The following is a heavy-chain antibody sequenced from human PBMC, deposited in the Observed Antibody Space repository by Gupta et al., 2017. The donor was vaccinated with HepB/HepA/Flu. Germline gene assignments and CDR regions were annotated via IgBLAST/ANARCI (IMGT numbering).Heavy chain of an antibody. D-gene: IGHD1-20*01. V-gene: IGHV3-23*01. CDR1: GFPFSNYA. CDR3: AKEITAGGYYFDY. CDR2: ISGSGGST. J-gene: IGHJ4*02. Sequence: EVQLLESGGGLVQPGGSLRLSCAASGFPFSNYAMTWVREAPGKGLEWVSAISGSGGSTYYADSVKGRFTISRDNSKNTLYLQMNTLRAEDTAVYYCAKEITAGGYYFDYWGQGTLVTVSS.